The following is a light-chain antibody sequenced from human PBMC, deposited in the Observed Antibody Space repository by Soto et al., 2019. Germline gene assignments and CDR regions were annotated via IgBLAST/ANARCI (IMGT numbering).Light chain of an antibody. CDR1: SSVNIN. CDR3: QQYYSWPALT. CDR2: GAP. J-gene: IGKJ4*01. V-gene: IGKV3-15*01. Sequence: EILMTQSPDTLSLSPGESATLSCLASSSVNINLGLYQQKPGQAPRLLIYGAPTRVTGIPARFSGSGSGTEFTLTISGLQSEDSAVYYCQQYYSWPALTFVGGTKVEIK.